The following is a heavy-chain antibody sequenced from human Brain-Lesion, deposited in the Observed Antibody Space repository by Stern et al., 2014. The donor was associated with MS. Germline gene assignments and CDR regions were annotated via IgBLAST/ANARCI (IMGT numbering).Heavy chain of an antibody. D-gene: IGHD3-10*01. J-gene: IGHJ5*01. CDR3: ARGERWFDS. CDR1: GFTFSNYW. CDR2: VNNDGRRT. Sequence: VQLVESGGGLVQPGGSLRLSCAASGFTFSNYWMHWVRQAPGKGLVWVSRVNNDGRRTSYADSVKGRFTMSRDNAKNTLYLQMNSLRVEDTANYYCARGERWFDSWGQGTLVTVSS. V-gene: IGHV3-74*02.